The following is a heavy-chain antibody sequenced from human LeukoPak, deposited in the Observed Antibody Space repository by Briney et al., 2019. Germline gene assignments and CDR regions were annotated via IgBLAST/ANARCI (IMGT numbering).Heavy chain of an antibody. D-gene: IGHD2-2*02. Sequence: SVKVSCKASGGTFSSYTISWVRQAPGQGLEWTGRIIPILGIANYAQKFQGRVTITADKSTSTAYMELSSLRSEDTAVYYCARDSPYCSSTSCYNFDYWGQGTLVTVSS. V-gene: IGHV1-69*04. J-gene: IGHJ4*02. CDR2: IIPILGIA. CDR1: GGTFSSYT. CDR3: ARDSPYCSSTSCYNFDY.